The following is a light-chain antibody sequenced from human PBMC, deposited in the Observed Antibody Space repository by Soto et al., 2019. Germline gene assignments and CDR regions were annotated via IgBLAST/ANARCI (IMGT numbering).Light chain of an antibody. J-gene: IGLJ2*01. CDR1: SSNIGAGYD. Sequence: QSVLTQPPSVSGAPGQRVTISCTGSSSNIGAGYDVHWYQQLPGTAPKILIYGNSNRPSGVPDRFSGSKSGTSASLAITWLQAEDEADYYCQSYDSSLSGVVFGGGTKLTVL. CDR3: QSYDSSLSGVV. V-gene: IGLV1-40*01. CDR2: GNS.